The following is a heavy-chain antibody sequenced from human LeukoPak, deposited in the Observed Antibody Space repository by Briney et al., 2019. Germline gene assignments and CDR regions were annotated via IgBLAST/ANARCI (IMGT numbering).Heavy chain of an antibody. J-gene: IGHJ4*02. Sequence: GGSLRLSCAASGFTVSSNYMSWVRQAPGKGLEWVSSISSSSSYIYYADSVKGRFTISRDNAKNSLYLQMNSLRAEDTAVYYCARERIVGATSGDYWGQGTLVTVSS. CDR3: ARERIVGATSGDY. D-gene: IGHD1-26*01. CDR2: ISSSSSYI. V-gene: IGHV3-21*01. CDR1: GFTVSSNY.